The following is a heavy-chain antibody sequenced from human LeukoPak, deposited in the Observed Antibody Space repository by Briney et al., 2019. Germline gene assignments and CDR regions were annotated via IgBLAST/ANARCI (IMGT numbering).Heavy chain of an antibody. CDR3: AKERGYCSSTNCYGAFDY. CDR1: GFTFSSYA. V-gene: IGHV3-23*01. J-gene: IGHJ4*02. Sequence: GGSLRLSCAASGFTFSSYAMNWVRQAPGKGLEWVSSISANGDSTKYADSVKGRFTISRDNSKNTLYLQMNSLRAEDTAVYYCAKERGYCSSTNCYGAFDYWGQGTLVTVSS. D-gene: IGHD2-2*01. CDR2: ISANGDST.